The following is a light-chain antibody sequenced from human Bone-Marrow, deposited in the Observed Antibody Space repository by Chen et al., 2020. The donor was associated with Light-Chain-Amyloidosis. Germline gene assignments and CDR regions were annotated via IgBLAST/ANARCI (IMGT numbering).Light chain of an antibody. Sequence: QSALTQPASVSGSPGQSITIPRTGTSSDVGGDNNVSWYQQHPDKAPKLMIYEVTNRPSWVPDRFSGSKSDNTASLTISGLQTEDEADYFCSSYTITNTLVFGSGTRVTVL. CDR2: EVT. J-gene: IGLJ1*01. CDR1: SSDVGGDNN. CDR3: SSYTITNTLV. V-gene: IGLV2-14*01.